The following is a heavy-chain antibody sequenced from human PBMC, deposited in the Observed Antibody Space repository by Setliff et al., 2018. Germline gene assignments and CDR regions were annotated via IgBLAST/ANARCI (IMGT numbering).Heavy chain of an antibody. V-gene: IGHV4-39*01. J-gene: IGHJ6*03. CDR3: ATRTYYDSNGYYYAIDYFYYYMDV. CDR2: IYYSGST. Sequence: SETLSLTCTVSDDSFTSSRYYWGWIRQAPGSGLEWIGSIYYSGSTYYSPSLKRRVTISVDTFKNQFSLKLSSVTAADTAVYYCATRTYYDSNGYYYAIDYFYYYMDVWGKGTTVTVS. D-gene: IGHD3-22*01. CDR1: DDSFTSSRYY.